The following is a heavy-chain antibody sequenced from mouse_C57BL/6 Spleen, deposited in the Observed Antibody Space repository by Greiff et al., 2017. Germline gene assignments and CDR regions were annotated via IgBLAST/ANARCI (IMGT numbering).Heavy chain of an antibody. CDR2: IDPENGDT. V-gene: IGHV14-4*01. CDR1: GFNIKDDY. Sequence: EVQRVESGAELVRPGASVKLSCTASGFNIKDDYMHWVKQRPEQGLEWIGWIDPENGDTEYASKFQGKATITADTSSNTAYLQLSSLTSEDTAVYYCTTRDYAWFVYWGQGTLVTVSA. J-gene: IGHJ3*01. CDR3: TTRDYAWFVY. D-gene: IGHD1-1*01.